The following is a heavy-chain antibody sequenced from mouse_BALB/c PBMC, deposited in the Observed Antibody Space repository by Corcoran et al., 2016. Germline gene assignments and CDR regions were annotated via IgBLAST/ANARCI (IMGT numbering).Heavy chain of an antibody. CDR2: ISYDGSN. CDR3: ATLLRPFDY. J-gene: IGHJ2*01. V-gene: IGHV3-6*02. D-gene: IGHD1-2*01. CDR1: GYSITSGYY. Sequence: VQFQESGPGLVKPSQSLSLTCSVTGYSITSGYYWNWIRQFPGNKLEWMGYISYDGSNNYNPSLKNRISITRYTSKNQFFLKLNSVTTEDTATYYCATLLRPFDYWGQGTTLTVSS.